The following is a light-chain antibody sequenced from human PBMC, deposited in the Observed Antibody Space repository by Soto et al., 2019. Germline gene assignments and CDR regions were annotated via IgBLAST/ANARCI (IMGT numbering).Light chain of an antibody. CDR3: QQYNDWPPYT. CDR1: QSVSSN. J-gene: IGKJ2*01. CDR2: GAS. V-gene: IGKV3-15*01. Sequence: EIVMTQSPATLSVSPGDRATLSCRASQSVSSNLAWYQQKPGQAPRLLIYGASTRATGIPARFSGSGSGTDFTLTISSLQSEDFVVYYCQQYNDWPPYTFGQGTNLEIK.